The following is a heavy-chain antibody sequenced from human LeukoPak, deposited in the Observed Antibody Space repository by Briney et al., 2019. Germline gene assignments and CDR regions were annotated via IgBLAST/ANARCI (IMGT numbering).Heavy chain of an antibody. CDR3: ARVPYYYDSCDY. V-gene: IGHV1-2*02. CDR1: GGTFSSYA. CDR2: INPNSGGT. J-gene: IGHJ4*02. Sequence: ASVKVSCKASGGTFSSYAISWVRQAPGQGLEWMGWINPNSGGTNYAQKFQGRVTMTRDTSISTAYMELSRLRSDDTAVYYCARVPYYYDSCDYWGQGTLVTVSS. D-gene: IGHD3-22*01.